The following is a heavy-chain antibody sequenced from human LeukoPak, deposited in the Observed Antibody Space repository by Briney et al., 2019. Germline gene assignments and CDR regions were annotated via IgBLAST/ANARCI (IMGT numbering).Heavy chain of an antibody. CDR3: ASQLGGTTFH. CDR1: SASISSYY. CDR2: VHYSGIT. D-gene: IGHD1-1*01. J-gene: IGHJ4*02. V-gene: IGHV4-59*01. Sequence: PSETLSLTCTVSSASISSYYWSWIRQPPGQGLEWIGYVHYSGITDYNPSLQSRVTISVDTSKSQFSLKLSSVTAADTAVYYCASQLGGTTFHWGQGTLVTVPS.